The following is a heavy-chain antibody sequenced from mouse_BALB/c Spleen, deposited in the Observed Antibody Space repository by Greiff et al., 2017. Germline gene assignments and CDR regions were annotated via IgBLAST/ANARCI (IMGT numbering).Heavy chain of an antibody. Sequence: EVKLVESGGGLVKLGGSLKLSCAASGFTFSSYYMSWVRQTPEKRLELVAAINSNGGSTYYPDTVKGRFTISRDNAKNTLYLQMSSLKSEDTALYYCARHSITTATGAMDYWGQGTSVTVSS. CDR3: ARHSITTATGAMDY. J-gene: IGHJ4*01. D-gene: IGHD1-2*01. V-gene: IGHV5-6-2*01. CDR2: INSNGGST. CDR1: GFTFSSYY.